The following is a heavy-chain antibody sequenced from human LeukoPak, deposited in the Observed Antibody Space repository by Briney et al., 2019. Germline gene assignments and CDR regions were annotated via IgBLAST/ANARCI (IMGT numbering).Heavy chain of an antibody. J-gene: IGHJ4*02. CDR1: GGSINSYY. V-gene: IGHV4-59*01. CDR3: ARGPSGYHNT. Sequence: KPSETLSLTCTVSGGSINSYYWSWIRQPPGKGLEWIGYIYYSGSTNYNPSLKSRLTISVDTSRNQFSLKLTSVTAADTAVYYCARGPSGYHNTGGQGTLVTVSS. D-gene: IGHD5-12*01. CDR2: IYYSGST.